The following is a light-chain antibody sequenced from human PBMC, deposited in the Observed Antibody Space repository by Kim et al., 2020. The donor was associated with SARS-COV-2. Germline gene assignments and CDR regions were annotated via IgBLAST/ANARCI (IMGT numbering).Light chain of an antibody. Sequence: LSPEESATLSCRASQSVSNNYLAWYQQKPGQAPRLRIYGASSRATGIPDRFSGSGSGTDFTLTIRRLEPEDFAVYYCQQYGSSPYSFGQGTKLEI. CDR2: GAS. CDR3: QQYGSSPYS. CDR1: QSVSNNY. J-gene: IGKJ2*03. V-gene: IGKV3-20*01.